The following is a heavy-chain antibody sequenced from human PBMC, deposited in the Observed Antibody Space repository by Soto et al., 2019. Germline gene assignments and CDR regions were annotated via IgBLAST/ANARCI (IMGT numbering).Heavy chain of an antibody. Sequence: PSETLSLTCTVSGGSISSYYWSWIRQPPGKGLEWIGYIYYSGSTFFNPPLKSRVTKSKDTSRMQLSLRLAAVTAADTSVYYCARAIVVTIGGMDVWGQGTTVTVSS. CDR2: IYYSGST. V-gene: IGHV4-59*12. D-gene: IGHD5-12*01. CDR1: GGSISSYY. J-gene: IGHJ6*02. CDR3: ARAIVVTIGGMDV.